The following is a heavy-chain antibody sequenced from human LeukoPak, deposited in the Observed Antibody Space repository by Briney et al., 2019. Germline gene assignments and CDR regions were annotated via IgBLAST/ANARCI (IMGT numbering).Heavy chain of an antibody. CDR1: GGSISSSSYY. Sequence: SETLSLTCTVSGGSISSSSYYWGWIRQPPGKGLEWIGSIYYSGSTYYNPSLKSRVTISVDTSKNQFSLKLSSVTAADTAVYYCASYSSSSFVFDPWGQGTLVTVSS. CDR2: IYYSGST. V-gene: IGHV4-39*07. J-gene: IGHJ5*02. D-gene: IGHD6-13*01. CDR3: ASYSSSSFVFDP.